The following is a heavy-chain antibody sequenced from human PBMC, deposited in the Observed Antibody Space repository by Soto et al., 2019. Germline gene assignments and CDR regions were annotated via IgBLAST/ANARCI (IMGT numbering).Heavy chain of an antibody. V-gene: IGHV3-7*03. CDR1: GFTFIRYW. D-gene: IGHD4-17*01. J-gene: IGHJ4*02. Sequence: WGSLRLSCAASGFTFIRYWLTWFRHSPCKWLEWVANIKEDGSEIYYVGSVKGRFTTSRDNAKNSLYLQMNSLRAEDTAVYYCARVVSGRDYGDSIDCWGRGTLVTVSS. CDR2: IKEDGSEI. CDR3: ARVVSGRDYGDSIDC.